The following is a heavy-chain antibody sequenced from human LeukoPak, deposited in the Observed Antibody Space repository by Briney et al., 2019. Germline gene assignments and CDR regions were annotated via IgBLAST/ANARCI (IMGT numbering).Heavy chain of an antibody. J-gene: IGHJ6*03. CDR2: TSSDGSNK. Sequence: GGSLRLSCAASGFTFSSYAMHWVRQAPGKGLEWVAVTSSDGSNKYCADSVKGRFTISRDRSKNTLYLQMNSLRAGDTAVYYCARAAAGTDYYYYYMDVWGQGTTVTGSS. CDR3: ARAAAGTDYYYYYMDV. D-gene: IGHD6-13*01. V-gene: IGHV3-30*07. CDR1: GFTFSSYA.